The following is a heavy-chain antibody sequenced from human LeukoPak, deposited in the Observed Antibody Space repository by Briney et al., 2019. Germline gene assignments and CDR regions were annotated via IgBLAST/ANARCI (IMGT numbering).Heavy chain of an antibody. J-gene: IGHJ6*03. CDR1: GYTFTSYG. CDR2: ISAYNGNT. CDR3: ARGPDPSVTATFSGYYYYYMDV. D-gene: IGHD2-21*02. V-gene: IGHV1-18*01. Sequence: ASVKVSCKASGYTFTSYGISWVRQAPGQGLEWMGWISAYNGNTNYAQKLQGRVTMTTDTSTSTAYMELRSLRSDDTAVYYCARGPDPSVTATFSGYYYYYMDVWGKGTTVTVSS.